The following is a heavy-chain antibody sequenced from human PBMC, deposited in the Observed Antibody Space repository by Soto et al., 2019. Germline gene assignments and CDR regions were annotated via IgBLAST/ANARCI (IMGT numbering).Heavy chain of an antibody. CDR1: GFTFSSYD. D-gene: IGHD6-13*01. CDR3: ARGPRPGKTSAAGTGYYYGMDV. Sequence: EVQLVESGGGLVQPGGSLRLSCAASGFTFSSYDMHWVRQATGKGLEWVSAIGTAGDTYYPGSVKGRFTISRENAKNSLYLQMNSLRAEDTAVYYCARGPRPGKTSAAGTGYYYGMDVWGQGTTVTGSS. CDR2: IGTAGDT. J-gene: IGHJ6*01. V-gene: IGHV3-13*01.